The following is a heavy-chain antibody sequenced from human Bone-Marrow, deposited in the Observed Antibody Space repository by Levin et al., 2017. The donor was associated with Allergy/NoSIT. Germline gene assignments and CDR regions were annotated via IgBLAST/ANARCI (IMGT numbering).Heavy chain of an antibody. J-gene: IGHJ4*02. CDR3: VKEMTTVIPAFDF. Sequence: GGSLRLSCAVSGFTISSCDMSWVRQAPGKGLEWVSALTATGETYYRDSVKGRFTISRDDSKSTLYLQMSSLRAEDTAIYYCVKEMTTVIPAFDFWGQGALVTVSS. D-gene: IGHD4-17*01. V-gene: IGHV3-23*01. CDR2: LTATGET. CDR1: GFTISSCD.